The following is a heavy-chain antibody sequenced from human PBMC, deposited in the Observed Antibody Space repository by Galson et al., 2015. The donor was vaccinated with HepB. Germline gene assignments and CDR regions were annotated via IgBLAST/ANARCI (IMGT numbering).Heavy chain of an antibody. CDR1: GFTFSGSA. Sequence: SLRLSCAASGFTFSGSAMHWVRQASGKGLEWVGRIRSKANSYATAYAASVKGRFTISRDDSKNTAYLQMNSLKTEDTAVYYCTRPLGRNDDVGWFDPWGQGTLVTVSS. D-gene: IGHD1-1*01. CDR2: IRSKANSYAT. V-gene: IGHV3-73*01. CDR3: TRPLGRNDDVGWFDP. J-gene: IGHJ5*02.